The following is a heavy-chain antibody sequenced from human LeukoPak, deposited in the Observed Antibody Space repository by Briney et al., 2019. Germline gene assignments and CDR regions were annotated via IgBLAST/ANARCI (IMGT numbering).Heavy chain of an antibody. CDR3: ARASLRGGYYFDY. CDR2: IYYSGST. Sequence: PSETLSLTCTVSGGSISSSSYYWGWIRQPPGKGLEWIGSIYYSGSTYYNPSLKSRVTISVDTSKNQFSLKLSSVTAADTAVYYCARASLRGGYYFDYWGQGTLVTVSS. D-gene: IGHD1-26*01. CDR1: GGSISSSSYY. J-gene: IGHJ4*02. V-gene: IGHV4-39*07.